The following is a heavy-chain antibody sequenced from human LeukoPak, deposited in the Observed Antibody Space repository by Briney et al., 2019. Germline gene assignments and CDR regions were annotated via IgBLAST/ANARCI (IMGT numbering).Heavy chain of an antibody. CDR1: GFTFSSYA. CDR3: AKSLAPFYFDS. Sequence: GGSLRLSCAASGFTFSSYAMSWVRQAPGKGLEWVSAISSGGGSTSYPHSVHGPFTISRDNSKNTLYLQMNSLRAEDTAVYYCAKSLAPFYFDSWGQGTLVTVSS. CDR2: ISSGGGST. J-gene: IGHJ4*02. V-gene: IGHV3-23*01.